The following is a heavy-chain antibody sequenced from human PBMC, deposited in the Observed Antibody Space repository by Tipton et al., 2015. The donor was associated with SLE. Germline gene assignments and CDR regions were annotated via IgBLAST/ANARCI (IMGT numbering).Heavy chain of an antibody. CDR1: GGSISSYY. CDR3: ARVPHDSSGSYFDY. J-gene: IGHJ4*02. CDR2: IYYSGST. Sequence: TLSLTCTVSGGSISSYYWSWIRQPPGKGLEWIGYIYYSGSTNYNPPLKSRVTISVDTSKNQFSLKLSSVTAADTAVYYCARVPHDSSGSYFDYWGQGTLVTVSS. D-gene: IGHD6-19*01. V-gene: IGHV4-59*07.